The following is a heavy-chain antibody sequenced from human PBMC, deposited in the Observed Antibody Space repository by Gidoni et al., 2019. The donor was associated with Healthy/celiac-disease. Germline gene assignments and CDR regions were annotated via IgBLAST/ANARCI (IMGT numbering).Heavy chain of an antibody. D-gene: IGHD6-19*01. V-gene: IGHV3-23*01. J-gene: IGHJ4*02. CDR3: AKKPKPGIAVAG. CDR2: ISGSVGST. CDR1: GFIVSSYA. Sequence: EVQLLESGGGLVQPGGSLRLSCAASGFIVSSYAMSWVRQAPGKGLEWVSAISGSVGSTYYADSVKGRFTISRDNSKNTLYLQMNSLRAEDTAVYYCAKKPKPGIAVAGGGQGTLVTVSS.